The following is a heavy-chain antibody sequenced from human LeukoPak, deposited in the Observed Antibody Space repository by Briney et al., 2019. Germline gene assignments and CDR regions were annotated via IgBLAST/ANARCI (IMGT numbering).Heavy chain of an antibody. D-gene: IGHD3-10*01. CDR3: AREDFGVDF. Sequence: GGSLRLSCAASGFTFNSYYMNWVRQAPGKGLGWVSRINRDGSDTIYADSVKGRFTISRDNAKNTLFLQVNSLRAEDTAVYYCAREDFGVDFWGQGTQVTVSS. V-gene: IGHV3-74*01. CDR2: INRDGSDT. CDR1: GFTFNSYY. J-gene: IGHJ4*02.